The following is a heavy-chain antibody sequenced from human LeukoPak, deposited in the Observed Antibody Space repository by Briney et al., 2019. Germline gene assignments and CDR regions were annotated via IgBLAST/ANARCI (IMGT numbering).Heavy chain of an antibody. CDR2: ISGSGGST. CDR3: AKSYYYYDSSDRDY. J-gene: IGHJ4*02. Sequence: PGGSLRLSCAASGFTFSSYAMGWVRQAPGKGLEWVSAISGSGGSTYYADSVKGRFTISRDNSKNTLYLQMNSLRAEDTAVYYCAKSYYYYDSSDRDYWGQGTLVTVSS. V-gene: IGHV3-23*01. D-gene: IGHD3-22*01. CDR1: GFTFSSYA.